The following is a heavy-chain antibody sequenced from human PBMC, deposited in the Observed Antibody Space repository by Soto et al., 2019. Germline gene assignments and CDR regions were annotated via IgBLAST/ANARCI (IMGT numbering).Heavy chain of an antibody. CDR1: GFTFGDYA. D-gene: IGHD1-26*01. J-gene: IGHJ4*02. Sequence: GGSLRLSCTASGFTFGDYAMSWVRQAPGKGLEWVGFIRSKAYGGTTEYVASVKGRFTISRDDSKSIAYLQMNSLKTEDTAVYYCTREVGGSYFDYWGQGTLVTVSS. V-gene: IGHV3-49*04. CDR2: IRSKAYGGTT. CDR3: TREVGGSYFDY.